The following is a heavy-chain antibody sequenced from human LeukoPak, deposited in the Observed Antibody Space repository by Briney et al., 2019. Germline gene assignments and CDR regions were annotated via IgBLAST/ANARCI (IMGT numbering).Heavy chain of an antibody. D-gene: IGHD2/OR15-2a*01. CDR3: AKDSRNSPFDY. Sequence: GGSLRLSCAASGFTVSRSYMSWVRQPPGKGLEWVSVIYGGGSTYYADSVKGRFTISRDNSNNTLYLQINSLRAEDTAVYYCAKDSRNSPFDYWGQGTLVTVSS. J-gene: IGHJ4*02. CDR1: GFTVSRSY. CDR2: IYGGGST. V-gene: IGHV3-53*05.